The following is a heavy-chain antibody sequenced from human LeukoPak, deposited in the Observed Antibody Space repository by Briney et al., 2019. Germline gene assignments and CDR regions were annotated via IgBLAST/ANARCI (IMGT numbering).Heavy chain of an antibody. Sequence: GGSLRLSCAASGFSFRNYAMSWVRQAPGKGLEWVSFISGFAGDSAYYADSVKGRFTISRDNSKNMLYLQMNSLRAEDTAVYYCAKWSDGSRFFWGQGTLVTVSS. D-gene: IGHD3-10*01. CDR2: ISGFAGDSA. CDR1: GFSFRNYA. J-gene: IGHJ4*02. CDR3: AKWSDGSRFF. V-gene: IGHV3-23*01.